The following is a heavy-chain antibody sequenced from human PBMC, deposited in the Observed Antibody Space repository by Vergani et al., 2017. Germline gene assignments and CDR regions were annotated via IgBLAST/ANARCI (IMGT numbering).Heavy chain of an antibody. V-gene: IGHV4-59*01. J-gene: IGHJ5*02. Sequence: QVRLQESGPGLVKPSETLSLTCSVSGGSMSGYDWSWIRQPPGKELEWIGYMYHSGSTNYNPSLETRVTISGDTSKHQFALKLNSVTAADTAVYYCVRVADFYGLGSRLLYLWVQGILVTVSS. D-gene: IGHD3-10*01. CDR3: VRVADFYGLGSRLLYL. CDR2: MYHSGST. CDR1: GGSMSGYD.